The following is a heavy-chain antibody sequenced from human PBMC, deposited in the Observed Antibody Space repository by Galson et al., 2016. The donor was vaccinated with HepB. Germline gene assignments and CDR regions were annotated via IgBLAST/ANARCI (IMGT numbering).Heavy chain of an antibody. V-gene: IGHV4-4*02. J-gene: IGHJ5*02. Sequence: SETLSLTCIVSGGSINSSNWWSWVRQPPGKGLEWIGEVYHSGSTDYNPSLKSRVTISLDNYKNQFSLKLKSVTAADTAVYYCARDTRPQWGWFSGRWFDPWGQGTLVTVSS. CDR2: VYHSGST. D-gene: IGHD6-19*01. CDR3: ARDTRPQWGWFSGRWFDP. CDR1: GGSINSSNW.